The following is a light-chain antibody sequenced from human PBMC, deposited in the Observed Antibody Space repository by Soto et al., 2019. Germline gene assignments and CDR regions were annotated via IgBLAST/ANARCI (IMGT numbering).Light chain of an antibody. CDR1: SSDVGGYNY. J-gene: IGLJ3*02. CDR2: EVS. CDR3: SSYTSSSTWV. V-gene: IGLV2-14*01. Sequence: QSALTQPASVSGSPGQSITISCTGTSSDVGGYNYVSWYQQHPGKAPKLMIYEVSNRPSGVSDRFSGSRSGNTASLTISGRQAEEEYDYCCSSYTSSSTWVFGGGTKLTVL.